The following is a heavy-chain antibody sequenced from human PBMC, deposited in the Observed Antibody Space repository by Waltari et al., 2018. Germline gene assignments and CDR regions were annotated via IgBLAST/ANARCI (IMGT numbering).Heavy chain of an antibody. J-gene: IGHJ4*02. Sequence: QVQLQESGPGLVKPSETLSLTCAVSGYSISSGYYWGWIRQPPGKGLEWIGSIYHSGSTYYNPSLKSRVTISVETSKNQFSLKLSSVTAADTAVYYCARHGGVITFGGVIVYWGQGTLVTVSS. CDR2: IYHSGST. CDR1: GYSISSGYY. CDR3: ARHGGVITFGGVIVY. D-gene: IGHD3-16*02. V-gene: IGHV4-38-2*01.